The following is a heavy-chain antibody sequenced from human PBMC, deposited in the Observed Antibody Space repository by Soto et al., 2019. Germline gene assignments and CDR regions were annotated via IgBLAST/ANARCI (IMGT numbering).Heavy chain of an antibody. Sequence: GGSLRLSCAASGFTFSSYAMSWVRQAPGKGLEWVSAISGSGGSTYYADSVKGRFTISRDNSKNTLYLQMNSLRAEDTAVYYCAKGPHYDFWSGYGYWGQGTLVTVSS. J-gene: IGHJ4*02. V-gene: IGHV3-23*01. CDR1: GFTFSSYA. CDR2: ISGSGGST. CDR3: AKGPHYDFWSGYGY. D-gene: IGHD3-3*01.